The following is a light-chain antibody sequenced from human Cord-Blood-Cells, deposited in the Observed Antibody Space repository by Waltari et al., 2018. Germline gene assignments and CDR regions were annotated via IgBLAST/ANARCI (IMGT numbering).Light chain of an antibody. CDR3: CSDAGMGNAV. J-gene: IGLJ7*01. CDR2: EVS. V-gene: IGLV2-23*02. CDR1: SSDVGSYTL. Sequence: QSALTQPASVSGSPGQSLPISGTGTSSDVGSYTLVSWYQQHPGKAPKLMSYEVSKRPAVVSNLFAAANCGNTASLTIGGRQAEDEADYCCCSDAGMGNAVFGGGTQLTVL.